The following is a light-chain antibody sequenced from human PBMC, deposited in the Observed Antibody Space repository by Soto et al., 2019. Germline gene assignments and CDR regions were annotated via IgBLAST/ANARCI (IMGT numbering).Light chain of an antibody. CDR2: GNR. V-gene: IGLV1-40*01. J-gene: IGLJ3*02. CDR1: SSNLGAGYD. CDR3: QAYDYSLTASV. Sequence: QLVLTQPPSVSGAPGQGVTISCTRNSSNLGAGYDVHLHQQLPGAAPKLVIFGNRNRPSGVPERFSGSKSGTAASLAISGLQAEDEADYYCQAYDYSLTASVFGGGTELTVL.